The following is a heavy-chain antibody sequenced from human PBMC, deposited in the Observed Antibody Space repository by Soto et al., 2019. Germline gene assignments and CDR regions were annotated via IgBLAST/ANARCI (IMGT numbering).Heavy chain of an antibody. D-gene: IGHD1-26*01. CDR3: ARDSEGATTSGYYYYGMDV. J-gene: IGHJ6*02. Sequence: QVQLVQSGAEVKKPGASVKVSCKASGYAFTSYGISWVRQAPGQGLEWMGWISAYNGNTNYAQKLQGRVTMTIDTATSTAYMELRSLRSDDTAVYYCARDSEGATTSGYYYYGMDVWGQGTTVTVSS. CDR2: ISAYNGNT. V-gene: IGHV1-18*01. CDR1: GYAFTSYG.